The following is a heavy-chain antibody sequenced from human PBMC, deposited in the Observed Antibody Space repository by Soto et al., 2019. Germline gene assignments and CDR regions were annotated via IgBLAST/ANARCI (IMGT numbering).Heavy chain of an antibody. CDR2: MNPNSGNT. CDR3: VRVDYYDSSGNWFDP. D-gene: IGHD3-22*01. CDR1: GYTFTSYD. Sequence: ASVKVSCKASGYTFTSYDINWVRQATGQGLEWMGWMNPNSGNTGYAQKFQGRVTMNRDPSISTAYMELSSLRSEDTAVYYCVRVDYYDSSGNWFDPWGQGTLVTVSS. J-gene: IGHJ5*02. V-gene: IGHV1-8*01.